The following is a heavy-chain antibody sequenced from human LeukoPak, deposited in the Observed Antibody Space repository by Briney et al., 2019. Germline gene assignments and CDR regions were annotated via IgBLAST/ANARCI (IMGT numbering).Heavy chain of an antibody. CDR2: ITNSGDST. Sequence: GGSLRLSCTTSGFTFSNYAMSWVRQAPGKGLEWVSAITNSGDSTFYADSVKGRFTISRDNSKNTLYLQMYSLRAEDTAVYYCAIGALWFAVKQYWGQGTLVTVSS. D-gene: IGHD3-10*01. V-gene: IGHV3-23*01. J-gene: IGHJ4*02. CDR1: GFTFSNYA. CDR3: AIGALWFAVKQY.